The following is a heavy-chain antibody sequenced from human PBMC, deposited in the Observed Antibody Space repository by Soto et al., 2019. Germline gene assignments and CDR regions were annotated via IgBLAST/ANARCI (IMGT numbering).Heavy chain of an antibody. V-gene: IGHV4-31*03. J-gene: IGHJ5*02. CDR2: IYYSGST. Sequence: QVQLQESGPGLVKPSQTLSLTCTVSGGSISSGGYYWSWIRQHPGKGLEWIGYIYYSGSTYYNPSQKSRVTISVDTSKNQFSLNLSSVTAADTAVYYCARSGWARYCSGGSCYNDWFDPWGQGTLVTVSS. CDR3: ARSGWARYCSGGSCYNDWFDP. D-gene: IGHD2-15*01. CDR1: GGSISSGGYY.